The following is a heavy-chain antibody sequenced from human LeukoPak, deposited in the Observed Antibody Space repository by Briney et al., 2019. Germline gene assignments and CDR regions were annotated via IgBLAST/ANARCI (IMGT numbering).Heavy chain of an antibody. Sequence: SETLSLTCAVYGGSFSGYYWSWIRQPAGKGLEWIGEINHSGSTNYNPSLKSRVTISVDTSKNQFSLKLSSVIAADTAVYYCASIRPANDSSGYYSDYWGQGTLVTVSS. CDR2: INHSGST. CDR1: GGSFSGYY. D-gene: IGHD3-22*01. V-gene: IGHV4-34*01. J-gene: IGHJ4*02. CDR3: ASIRPANDSSGYYSDY.